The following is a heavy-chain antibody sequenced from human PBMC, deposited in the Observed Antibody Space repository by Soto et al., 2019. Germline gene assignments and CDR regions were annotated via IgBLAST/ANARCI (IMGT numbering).Heavy chain of an antibody. Sequence: QVQLQESGPGLVKPSGTLSLTCAVSSGTISSSNWWTWVRQPPGKGPGWIGEINQSGSPNYNPSLRSRVPISVEKSKSRFFLKLSSVTAADTAIYYCAGLGMVAAHREFDPWGQGTLVTVSP. D-gene: IGHD2-15*01. V-gene: IGHV4-4*02. CDR2: INQSGSP. CDR1: SGTISSSNW. J-gene: IGHJ5*02. CDR3: AGLGMVAAHREFDP.